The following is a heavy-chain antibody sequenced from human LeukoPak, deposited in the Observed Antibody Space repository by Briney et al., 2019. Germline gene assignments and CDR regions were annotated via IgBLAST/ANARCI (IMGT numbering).Heavy chain of an antibody. CDR2: IYSGGST. Sequence: GGSLRLSCAASGFTVSSNDMSWVRQAPGKGLEWVSVIYSGGSTYYADSVKGRFTISRDNSKNTLYLQMNSLRAEDTAVYYCARALEGYYYYYMDVWGKGTTVTISS. CDR1: GFTVSSND. J-gene: IGHJ6*03. CDR3: ARALEGYYYYYMDV. V-gene: IGHV3-53*01.